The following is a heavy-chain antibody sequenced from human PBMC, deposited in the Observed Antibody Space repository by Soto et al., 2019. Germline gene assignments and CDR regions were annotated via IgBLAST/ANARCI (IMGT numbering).Heavy chain of an antibody. CDR1: GYTFTSYG. CDR3: ARDADYYYGSGSDNRFDP. D-gene: IGHD3-10*01. CDR2: ISAYNGNT. Sequence: QVQLVQSGAEVKKPGASVKVSCKASGYTFTSYGISWVRQAPGQGLEWMGWISAYNGNTNYAQKPQARGTMTTNTSTSTAYMELRSLRSDDTAVYYCARDADYYYGSGSDNRFDPWGQGTLVTVSS. V-gene: IGHV1-18*01. J-gene: IGHJ5*02.